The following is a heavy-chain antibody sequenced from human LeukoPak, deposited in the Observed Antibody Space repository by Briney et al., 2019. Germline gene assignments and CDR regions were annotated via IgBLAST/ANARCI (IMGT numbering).Heavy chain of an antibody. J-gene: IGHJ4*02. CDR3: AKDQDSVVVVAADY. V-gene: IGHV3-23*01. CDR1: GFTFSSYA. Sequence: GGSLRLSCAASGFTFSSYAMSWVRQAPGKGLEWVSAISGSGGSTYYADSVKGRFTISRDNSKNTLYLQMNSLRAEDTAVYYCAKDQDSVVVVAADYWGQGTLVTVSS. CDR2: ISGSGGST. D-gene: IGHD2-15*01.